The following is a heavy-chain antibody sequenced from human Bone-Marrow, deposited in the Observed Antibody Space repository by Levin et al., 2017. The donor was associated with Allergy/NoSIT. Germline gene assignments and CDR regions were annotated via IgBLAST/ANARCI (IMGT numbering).Heavy chain of an antibody. D-gene: IGHD6-13*01. Sequence: GGSLRLSCAASEFTFSSYTMNWVRQAPGKGLEWVSAISGSGDSTYYADSVKGRFTISRDNSKNTLYLQMNSLRAEDTAVYYCAKDVRLGSSWTGFDYWGQGTLVTVSS. CDR1: EFTFSSYT. V-gene: IGHV3-23*01. CDR2: ISGSGDST. J-gene: IGHJ4*02. CDR3: AKDVRLGSSWTGFDY.